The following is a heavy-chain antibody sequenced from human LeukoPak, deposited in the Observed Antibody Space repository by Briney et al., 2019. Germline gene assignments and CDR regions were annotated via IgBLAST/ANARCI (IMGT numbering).Heavy chain of an antibody. V-gene: IGHV5-51*01. CDR1: GYSFTSYW. CDR3: ARWASLTYGGNSRGYYYYYGMDV. J-gene: IGHJ6*02. D-gene: IGHD4-23*01. Sequence: GESLKISCKGSGYSFTSYWIGWVRQMPGKGLEWMGILYPGDSDTRYSPSFQGQVTISADKSISTAYLQWSSLKASDTAMYYCARWASLTYGGNSRGYYYYYGMDVWGQGTTVTVSS. CDR2: LYPGDSDT.